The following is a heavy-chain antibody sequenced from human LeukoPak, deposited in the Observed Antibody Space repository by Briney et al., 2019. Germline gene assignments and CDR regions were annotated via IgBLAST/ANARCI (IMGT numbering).Heavy chain of an antibody. CDR3: ARGRYSSSWYSLDY. V-gene: IGHV4-59*01. D-gene: IGHD6-13*01. CDR2: IYNSGST. J-gene: IGHJ4*02. Sequence: PSETLPLTCTVSGGSISSYYWSWIRQPPGKGLEWIGYIYNSGSTNYNPSLKSRVTISVDTSKNQFSLKLSSVTAADTAVYYCARGRYSSSWYSLDYWGQGTLVTVSS. CDR1: GGSISSYY.